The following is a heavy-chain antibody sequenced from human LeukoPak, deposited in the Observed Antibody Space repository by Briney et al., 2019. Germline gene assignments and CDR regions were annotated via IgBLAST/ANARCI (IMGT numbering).Heavy chain of an antibody. J-gene: IGHJ4*02. CDR1: GGSISSSSYY. D-gene: IGHD4-11*01. CDR2: IYYSGST. CDR3: ARDDYSNYVGFDY. Sequence: SETLSLACTVSGGSISSSSYYWGWIRQPPGKGLEWIGSIYYSGSTYYNPSLKSRVTISVDTSKNQFSLKLSSVTAADTAVYYCARDDYSNYVGFDYWGQGTLVTVSS. V-gene: IGHV4-39*07.